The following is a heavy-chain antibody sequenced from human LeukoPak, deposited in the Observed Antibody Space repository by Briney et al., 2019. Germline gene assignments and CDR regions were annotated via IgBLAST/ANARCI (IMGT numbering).Heavy chain of an antibody. CDR1: GGSFSGYY. V-gene: IGHV4-59*01. J-gene: IGHJ4*02. Sequence: SETLSLTCAVYGGSFSGYYWSWIRQPPGKGLEWIGYIYYSGSTNYNPSLKSRVTISVDTSENQFSLKLSSVTAADTAVYYCARHVVASSPLAYWGQGTLVTVSS. D-gene: IGHD2-21*01. CDR2: IYYSGST. CDR3: ARHVVASSPLAY.